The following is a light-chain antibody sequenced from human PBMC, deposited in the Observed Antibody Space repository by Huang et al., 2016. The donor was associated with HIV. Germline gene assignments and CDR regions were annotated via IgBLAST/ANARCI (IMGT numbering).Light chain of an antibody. V-gene: IGKV3-15*01. CDR3: QQYNNWQT. CDR1: QSVTSS. J-gene: IGKJ2*01. Sequence: EIVMTQSPASLSVSPGERATLSCRASQSVTSSLAWYQQKPGQAPRRLIYDAAPRATGIPTRFSGSGSGTAFTLTISSLQSEDFSVYYCQQYNNWQTFGQGTKLQIK. CDR2: DAA.